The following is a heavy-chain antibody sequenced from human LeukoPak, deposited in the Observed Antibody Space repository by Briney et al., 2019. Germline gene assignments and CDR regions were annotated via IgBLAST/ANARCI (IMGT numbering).Heavy chain of an antibody. J-gene: IGHJ4*02. Sequence: PSETLSLTCTVSGGSISSYYWSWIRQPPGKGLEWIGYIYYSGSTNYNPSLKSRVTISVDTSKNQFSLKLSSVTAADTAVYYCASGYSSPRGDYWGQGTLVTVSS. D-gene: IGHD6-13*01. CDR3: ASGYSSPRGDY. CDR1: GGSISSYY. CDR2: IYYSGST. V-gene: IGHV4-59*08.